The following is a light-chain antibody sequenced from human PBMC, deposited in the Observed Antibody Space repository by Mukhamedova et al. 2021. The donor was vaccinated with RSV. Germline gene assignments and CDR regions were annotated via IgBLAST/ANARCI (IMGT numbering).Light chain of an antibody. Sequence: WYQRRVHGKPPKLLIYDASTLESGVPSRFSGSESGTDLTLTISSLQPEDFATYYCQQFNSYPRTFGQGTKVEIK. V-gene: IGKV1-13*02. CDR2: DAS. J-gene: IGKJ1*01. CDR3: QQFNSYPRT.